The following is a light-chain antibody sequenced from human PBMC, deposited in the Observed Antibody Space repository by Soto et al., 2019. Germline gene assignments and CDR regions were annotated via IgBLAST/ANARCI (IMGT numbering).Light chain of an antibody. Sequence: EIVLTQSPGTLSLSPGERATLSCRASQSVSSSFLAWYQQKPGQAPRLLIYGASSRATGIPDRFSGSGSGTDFTLAISRLEPEECAVYYCQQYGRSPWTFGQGTKGELK. V-gene: IGKV3-20*01. CDR1: QSVSSSF. CDR2: GAS. J-gene: IGKJ1*01. CDR3: QQYGRSPWT.